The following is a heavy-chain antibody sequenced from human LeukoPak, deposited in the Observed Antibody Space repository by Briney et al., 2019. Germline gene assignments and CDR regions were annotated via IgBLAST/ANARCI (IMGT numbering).Heavy chain of an antibody. CDR3: AGSRDKKYYFDY. D-gene: IGHD1-26*01. V-gene: IGHV4-59*01. CDR1: GGSISSYY. J-gene: IGHJ4*02. CDR2: IYYSGST. Sequence: SETLSLTCTVSGGSISSYYWSWIRQPPGKGLEWIGYIYYSGSTNYNPSLKSRVTISVDTSKNQFSLKLSSVTAADTAVYYCAGSRDKKYYFDYWGQGTLVTVSP.